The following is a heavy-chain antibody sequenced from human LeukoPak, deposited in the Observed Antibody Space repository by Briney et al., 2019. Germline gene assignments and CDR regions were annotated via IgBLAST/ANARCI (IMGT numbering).Heavy chain of an antibody. J-gene: IGHJ4*02. CDR1: GYTFTGYY. V-gene: IGHV1-2*02. D-gene: IGHD3-3*01. CDR3: ARDRRNDERFLEWLPDY. Sequence: GASVKVSCKASGYTFTGYYMHWVRQAPGQGLEWMGWINPNSGGTNYAQKFQGRVTMTRDTSISTAYMELSRLRSDDTAVYYCARDRRNDERFLEWLPDYWGQGTLVTVSS. CDR2: INPNSGGT.